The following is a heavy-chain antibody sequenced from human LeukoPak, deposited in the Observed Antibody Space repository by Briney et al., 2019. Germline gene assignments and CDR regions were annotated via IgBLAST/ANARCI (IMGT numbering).Heavy chain of an antibody. D-gene: IGHD3-10*01. CDR1: GFTFDDYA. Sequence: GGSLRLSCAASGFTFDDYAMHWVRQAPGKGLEWVSGISWNSGSIGYADSVKGRFTISRDNAKNSLYLQMNSLRAEDTAVYYCARAGYGSRTSDYWGQGTLVTVSS. CDR3: ARAGYGSRTSDY. CDR2: ISWNSGSI. J-gene: IGHJ4*02. V-gene: IGHV3-9*01.